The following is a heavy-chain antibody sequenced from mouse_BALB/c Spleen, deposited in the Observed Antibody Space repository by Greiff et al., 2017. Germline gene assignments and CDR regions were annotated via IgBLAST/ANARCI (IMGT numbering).Heavy chain of an antibody. Sequence: VMLVESGGGLVKPGGSLKLSCAASGFAFSSYDMSWVRQTPEKRLEWVAYISSGGGSTYYPDTVKGRFTISRDNAKNTLYLQMSSLKSEDTAMYYCARHYDYPYYYAMDYWGQGTSVTVSS. J-gene: IGHJ4*01. D-gene: IGHD2-4*01. CDR1: GFAFSSYD. CDR3: ARHYDYPYYYAMDY. CDR2: ISSGGGST. V-gene: IGHV5-12-1*01.